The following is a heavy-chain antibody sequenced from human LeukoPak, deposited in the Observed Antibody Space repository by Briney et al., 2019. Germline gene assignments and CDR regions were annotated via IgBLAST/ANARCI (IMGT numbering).Heavy chain of an antibody. Sequence: GGSMRLSCVVSGFTVSSNYMSWVRQAPGKGLEWVSVIHSGGSTYYADSVKGRFTISRDNSKNTLYLQMNSLRAEDTAVYYCASGHSGSSNWFDPWGQGTLVTVSS. CDR2: IHSGGST. J-gene: IGHJ5*02. CDR1: GFTVSSNY. D-gene: IGHD1-26*01. V-gene: IGHV3-53*01. CDR3: ASGHSGSSNWFDP.